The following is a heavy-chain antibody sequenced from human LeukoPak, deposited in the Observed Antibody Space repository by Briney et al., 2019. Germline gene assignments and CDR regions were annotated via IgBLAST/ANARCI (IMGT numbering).Heavy chain of an antibody. J-gene: IGHJ4*02. Sequence: GGSLRLSCAASGFTFSDYYMSWIRQAPGKGLEWLAVIWYDGSNIYYADPVKGRFAISRDNSKNTLYLQINSLRAEDTAVYYCARARNDYDTSSFSALDYWGQGTLVTVSS. CDR1: GFTFSDYY. D-gene: IGHD3-22*01. CDR2: IWYDGSNI. V-gene: IGHV3-33*08. CDR3: ARARNDYDTSSFSALDY.